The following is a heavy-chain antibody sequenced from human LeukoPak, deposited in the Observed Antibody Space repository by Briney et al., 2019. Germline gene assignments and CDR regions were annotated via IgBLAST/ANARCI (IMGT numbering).Heavy chain of an antibody. V-gene: IGHV1-69*04. CDR2: IIPILGIA. J-gene: IGHJ4*02. D-gene: IGHD1-26*01. CDR1: GGTFGSYT. Sequence: SVKVSCKASGGTFGSYTISWVRQAPGQGLEWMGRIIPILGIANYAQKFQGRVTITADKSTSTAYMELSSLRSEDTAVYYCARDPPRGINSGSYEPFPYWGQGTLVTVSS. CDR3: ARDPPRGINSGSYEPFPY.